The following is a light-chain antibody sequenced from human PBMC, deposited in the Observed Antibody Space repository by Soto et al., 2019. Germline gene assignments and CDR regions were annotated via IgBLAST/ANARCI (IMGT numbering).Light chain of an antibody. J-gene: IGKJ1*01. CDR3: QQYYTYPLT. CDR1: QGISSY. CDR2: ATS. V-gene: IGKV1-8*01. Sequence: AIRMTQSPSSLSASTGDRVTITCRASQGISSYLAWFQQKPGRPPKLLMSATSTLQSDVPSRFSGSGSGTDFTLTICCLQSEDLATYYCQQYYTYPLTFGQGTKVEIK.